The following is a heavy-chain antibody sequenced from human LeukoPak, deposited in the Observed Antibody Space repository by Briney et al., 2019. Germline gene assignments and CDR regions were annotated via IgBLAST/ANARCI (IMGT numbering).Heavy chain of an antibody. Sequence: GGSLRLSCAASGFTFSSYAMHWVRQAPGKGLEWVAVISYDGSNKYYADSVKGRFTISRDNSKNTLYLQMNSLRAEDTAVYYCARDLLAPWYYYDSSGYMGDWGQGTLVTVSS. J-gene: IGHJ4*02. D-gene: IGHD3-22*01. CDR2: ISYDGSNK. V-gene: IGHV3-30*01. CDR1: GFTFSSYA. CDR3: ARDLLAPWYYYDSSGYMGD.